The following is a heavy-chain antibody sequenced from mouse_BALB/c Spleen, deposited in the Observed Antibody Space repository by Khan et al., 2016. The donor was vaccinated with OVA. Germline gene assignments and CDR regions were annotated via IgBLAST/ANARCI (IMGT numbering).Heavy chain of an antibody. J-gene: IGHJ2*01. V-gene: IGHV3-6*02. D-gene: IGHD2-3*01. CDR3: ARGWLVKVDY. CDR2: ISYDGSN. CDR1: GYSITSGYY. Sequence: EVQLVETGPGLVKPSQSLSLTCSVTGYSITSGYYWNWIRQFPRNKLEWMGYISYDGSNNYNPSLKNRISITRDTSKNQLFLKLNSVTTEDTATYYCARGWLVKVDYWGQGTTLTVSS.